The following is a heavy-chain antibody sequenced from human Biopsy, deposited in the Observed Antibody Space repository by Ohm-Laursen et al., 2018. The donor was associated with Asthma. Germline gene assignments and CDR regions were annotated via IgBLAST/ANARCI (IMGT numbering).Heavy chain of an antibody. CDR2: VSYDGGVV. D-gene: IGHD3-3*01. V-gene: IGHV3-30*18. J-gene: IGHJ4*02. CDR1: GFSFSNFA. Sequence: SLRLSCTASGFSFSNFAIHWVRQAPGKGLEWVAVVSYDGGVVHYADSMKGRFTVSRDNAKSTLYLQMNRLRTDDTAVYFCAKRRGYSDLTDFDHWGQGTLVTVSS. CDR3: AKRRGYSDLTDFDH.